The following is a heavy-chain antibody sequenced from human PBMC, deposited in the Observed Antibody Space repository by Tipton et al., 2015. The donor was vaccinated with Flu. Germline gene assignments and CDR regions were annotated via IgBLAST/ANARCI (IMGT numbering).Heavy chain of an antibody. J-gene: IGHJ6*02. CDR1: GGSFSGYY. D-gene: IGHD6-19*01. V-gene: IGHV4-34*01. CDR3: ASLLGPIAVPRGGGLYYYNGLGV. CDR2: INHSGGT. Sequence: TLSLTCAVYGGSFSGYYCSWIRQPPGKGLEWIGEINHSGGTNYNPSLKSRVTISIDTSKNQFSLRLSSVTAADTAVYYCASLLGPIAVPRGGGLYYYNGLGVWGQGTTVTVSS.